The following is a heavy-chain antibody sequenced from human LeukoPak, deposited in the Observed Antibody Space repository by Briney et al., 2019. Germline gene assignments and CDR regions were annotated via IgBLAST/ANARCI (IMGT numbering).Heavy chain of an antibody. Sequence: GGSLRLSCAASGFIFSTYGMHWVRQAPGKGLEWVAVVWSGGNNKYFSDSVKGRFTISRANSKNTLYLEMNSLRAEDTAVYYCAKDGQVGAIGYFDYRGQGTLVTVSS. CDR3: AKDGQVGAIGYFDY. CDR2: VWSGGNNK. V-gene: IGHV3-33*06. J-gene: IGHJ4*02. CDR1: GFIFSTYG. D-gene: IGHD1-26*01.